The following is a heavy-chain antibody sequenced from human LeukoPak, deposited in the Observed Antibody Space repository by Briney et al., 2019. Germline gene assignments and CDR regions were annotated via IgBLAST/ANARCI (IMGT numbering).Heavy chain of an antibody. V-gene: IGHV1-69*04. Sequence: SVKVSCKASGGTFSSYAISWVRQAPGQGLEWMGRIIPIFGIANYAQKFQGSVTITADKSTSTAYMELSSLRSEDTAVYYCARDLFHDFWSGGFFDYWGQGTLVTVSS. CDR1: GGTFSSYA. CDR2: IIPIFGIA. D-gene: IGHD3-3*01. CDR3: ARDLFHDFWSGGFFDY. J-gene: IGHJ4*02.